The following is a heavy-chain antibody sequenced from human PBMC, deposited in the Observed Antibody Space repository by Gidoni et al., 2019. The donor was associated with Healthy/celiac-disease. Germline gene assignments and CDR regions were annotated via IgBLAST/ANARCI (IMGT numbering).Heavy chain of an antibody. J-gene: IGHJ4*02. V-gene: IGHV3-74*01. CDR2: INSDGSST. Sequence: EVQLVAAGGGLVQPGGSLRLSCAASGFTCSSYWMHWVRQAPGKGMVWVSRINSDGSSTSYADSVNGRFTISSDNASNTLDLQMNSLRAEDTAVFYCAREGYSSGWYPFDYWGQGTLVTVSS. CDR3: AREGYSSGWYPFDY. CDR1: GFTCSSYW. D-gene: IGHD6-19*01.